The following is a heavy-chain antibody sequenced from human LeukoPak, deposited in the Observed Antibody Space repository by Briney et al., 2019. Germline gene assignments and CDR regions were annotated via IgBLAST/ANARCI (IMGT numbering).Heavy chain of an antibody. CDR3: AGDVVVVAASDL. CDR2: IYYSGST. CDR1: GGSISSYY. D-gene: IGHD2-15*01. J-gene: IGHJ2*01. V-gene: IGHV4-59*01. Sequence: SETLSLTCTVSGGSISSYYWSWIRQPPGKGLEWIGYIYYSGSTNYNPSLKSRVTISVDTSKNQFSLKLSSVTAADTAVYYCAGDVVVVAASDLWGRGTLVTVSS.